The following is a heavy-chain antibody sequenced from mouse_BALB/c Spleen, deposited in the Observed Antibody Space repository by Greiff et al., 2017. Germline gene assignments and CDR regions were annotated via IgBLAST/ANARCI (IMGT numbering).Heavy chain of an antibody. CDR3: ARSGTATLYYYAMDY. Sequence: EVKLQESGPGLVKPSQSLSLTCTVTGYSITSDYAWNWIRQFPGNTLEWMGYISYSGSTSYNPSLKSRISITRDTSKNQFFLQLNSVTTEDTAIYYCARSGTATLYYYAMDYWGQGTSVTVSS. CDR1: GYSITSDYA. J-gene: IGHJ4*01. CDR2: ISYSGST. V-gene: IGHV3-2*02. D-gene: IGHD6-1*02.